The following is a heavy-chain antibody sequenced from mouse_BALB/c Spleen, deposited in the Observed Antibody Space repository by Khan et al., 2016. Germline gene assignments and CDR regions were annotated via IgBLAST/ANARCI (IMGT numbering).Heavy chain of an antibody. Sequence: QIQLVQSGPELKKPGETVKISCKASGYTFTNHGMNWVKQAPGKGLKWMGWINTNTGEPTYAEEFKGRFAFSLETSARTAYLQINNLKNEDTATYFCAEDYYGSNWFAYWGQGTLVTVSA. V-gene: IGHV9-3*02. D-gene: IGHD1-1*01. CDR2: INTNTGEP. J-gene: IGHJ3*01. CDR1: GYTFTNHG. CDR3: AEDYYGSNWFAY.